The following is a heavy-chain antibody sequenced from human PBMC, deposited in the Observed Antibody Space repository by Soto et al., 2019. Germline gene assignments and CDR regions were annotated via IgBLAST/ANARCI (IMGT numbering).Heavy chain of an antibody. D-gene: IGHD2-2*01. J-gene: IGHJ5*02. V-gene: IGHV4-4*02. Sequence: SETLSLTCAVSSGSISSSNWWSWVRQPPGKGLEWIGEIYHNGSTNYNPNLKSQDNKSVDKTKNQFTLKLNSVTAADTAVYYCARESSPRDCSSTSCADNWFDPWGQGTLVTVSS. CDR2: IYHNGST. CDR3: ARESSPRDCSSTSCADNWFDP. CDR1: SGSISSSNW.